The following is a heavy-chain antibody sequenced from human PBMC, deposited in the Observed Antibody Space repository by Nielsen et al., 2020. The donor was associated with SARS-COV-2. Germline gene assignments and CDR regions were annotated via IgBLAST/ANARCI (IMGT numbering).Heavy chain of an antibody. J-gene: IGHJ6*03. CDR1: GGSISSSSYY. CDR3: ARHFQYSYYYYYYMDV. V-gene: IGHV4-39*01. D-gene: IGHD2/OR15-2a*01. Sequence: SETLSLTCTVSGGSISSSSYYWGWIRQPPGKGLEWIGSIYYSGSTYYNPSLKSRVTISVDTSKNQFSLKLSSVTAADTAVYYRARHFQYSYYYYYYMDVWGKGTTVTVSS. CDR2: IYYSGST.